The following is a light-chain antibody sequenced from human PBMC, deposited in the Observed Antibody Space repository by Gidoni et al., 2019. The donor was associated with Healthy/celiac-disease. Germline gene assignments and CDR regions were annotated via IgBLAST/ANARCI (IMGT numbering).Light chain of an antibody. Sequence: DNQMTQSPSSLSASVGDRVTITCRASQCISNYLAWYQQKPGKVPKLLIYAASTLQSGVPSRFSGSGSGTDFTLTISSLQPEDVATYYCQKYNSAPPWTFGQGTKVEIK. V-gene: IGKV1-27*01. CDR1: QCISNY. J-gene: IGKJ1*01. CDR2: AAS. CDR3: QKYNSAPPWT.